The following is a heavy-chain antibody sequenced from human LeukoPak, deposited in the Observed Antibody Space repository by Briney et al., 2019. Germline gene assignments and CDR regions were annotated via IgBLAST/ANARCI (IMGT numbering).Heavy chain of an antibody. CDR3: AREESVGYFDY. Sequence: GASVKVSCKASGYTFTGYYMHWVRQAPGQGLEWMGLINPSGSNTNYAQKFWGRVTMTRDTSTTTVYMELSSLRSEDTAVYYCAREESVGYFDYGGQGTLVTVSS. J-gene: IGHJ4*02. V-gene: IGHV1-46*01. CDR1: GYTFTGYY. CDR2: INPSGSNT.